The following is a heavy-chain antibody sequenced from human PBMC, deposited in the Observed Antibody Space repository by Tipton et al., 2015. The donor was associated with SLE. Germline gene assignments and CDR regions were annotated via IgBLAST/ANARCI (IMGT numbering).Heavy chain of an antibody. J-gene: IGHJ4*02. CDR3: AKALMAGTGGYYFDY. CDR1: GFTFDDNA. Sequence: SLRLSCAASGFTFDDNAMHWVRQAPGKGLEWVSLITWDGGSTYYAESVKGRFTISRDNSRNSLYLQMNSLRAEDTALYYCAKALMAGTGGYYFDYWGQGTLVTVSS. V-gene: IGHV3-43D*04. D-gene: IGHD6-19*01. CDR2: ITWDGGST.